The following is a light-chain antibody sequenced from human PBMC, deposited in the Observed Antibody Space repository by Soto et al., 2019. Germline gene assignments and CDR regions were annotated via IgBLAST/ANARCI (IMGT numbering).Light chain of an antibody. CDR2: KAS. V-gene: IGKV1-5*03. CDR1: QSISSW. J-gene: IGKJ1*01. CDR3: QQYNSYSWT. Sequence: DIQMTQSPSTLSASVGDRVTITCRANQSISSWLAWYQQKPGRAPKLLIYKASSLESGVPSRFSGSGSGTEFTLTISSLQPDDFATYYCQQYNSYSWTFGQGTEVEIK.